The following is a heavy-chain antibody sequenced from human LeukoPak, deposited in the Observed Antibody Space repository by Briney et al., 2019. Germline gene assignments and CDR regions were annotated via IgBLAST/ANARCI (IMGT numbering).Heavy chain of an antibody. CDR2: IRYDGSNK. J-gene: IGHJ3*02. CDR3: AKDYYYDSSGYYSDNAVDI. D-gene: IGHD3-22*01. CDR1: GFTFSSYG. Sequence: PGGSLRLSCAASGFTFSSYGMHWVRQAPGKGLEWVAFIRYDGSNKYYADSVKGRFTISRDNSKNTLYLQMSSLRAEDTAVYYCAKDYYYDSSGYYSDNAVDIWGQGTMVTVSS. V-gene: IGHV3-30*02.